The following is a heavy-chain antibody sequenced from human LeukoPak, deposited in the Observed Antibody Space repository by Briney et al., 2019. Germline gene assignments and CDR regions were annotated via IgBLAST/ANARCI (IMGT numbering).Heavy chain of an antibody. CDR2: IWYDGSNK. CDR3: ATFGESLGASDI. J-gene: IGHJ3*02. Sequence: GGSLRLSCAASGFTFSSYTMHWIRQAPGKGLEWVAVIWYDGSNKYYADSVKGRFTVSRDNSKNTLYLQMNSLRAEDTAVYYCATFGESLGASDIWGQGTMVAVSS. V-gene: IGHV3-33*08. CDR1: GFTFSSYT. D-gene: IGHD3-10*01.